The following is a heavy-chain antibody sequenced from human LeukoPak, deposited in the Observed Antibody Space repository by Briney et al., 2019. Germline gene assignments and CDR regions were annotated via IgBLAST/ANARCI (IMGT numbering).Heavy chain of an antibody. J-gene: IGHJ4*02. V-gene: IGHV3-30-3*01. CDR3: ARDGGIVGATAFDY. Sequence: PGGSLRLSCAASGFTFSSYAMHWVRQAPGKGLEWVAVISYDGSNKYYADSVKGRFTISRDNSKNTLYLRMNSLRAEDTAVYYCARDGGIVGATAFDYWGQGTLVTVSS. CDR1: GFTFSSYA. CDR2: ISYDGSNK. D-gene: IGHD1-26*01.